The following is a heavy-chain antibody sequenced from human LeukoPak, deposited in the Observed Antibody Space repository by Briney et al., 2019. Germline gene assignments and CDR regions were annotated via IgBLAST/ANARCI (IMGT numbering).Heavy chain of an antibody. Sequence: GRSLRLSCAASGFTFSSYGMHWVRQAPGKGLEGVAVIWYDGSNKYYADSVKGRFTISRDNSKNTLYLQTNSLRAEDTAVYYCAKSRQAALPSVWGQGTLVTVSS. D-gene: IGHD6-13*01. J-gene: IGHJ4*02. CDR1: GFTFSSYG. V-gene: IGHV3-33*06. CDR3: AKSRQAALPSV. CDR2: IWYDGSNK.